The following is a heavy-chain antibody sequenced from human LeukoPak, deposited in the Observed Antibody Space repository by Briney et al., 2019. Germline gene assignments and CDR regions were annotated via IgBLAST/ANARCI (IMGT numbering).Heavy chain of an antibody. D-gene: IGHD3-22*01. CDR3: TRDQDAGYGLGY. Sequence: PGGSLRLSCAASGFKLNDYYMSWIRQAPGKGLEWISYITSSGSQYYSDSMKGRFTISRDAASDSLLLQMNSLRVEDTAVYFCTRDQDAGYGLGYWGQGTLVTVSS. J-gene: IGHJ4*02. CDR2: ITSSGSQ. CDR1: GFKLNDYY. V-gene: IGHV3-11*01.